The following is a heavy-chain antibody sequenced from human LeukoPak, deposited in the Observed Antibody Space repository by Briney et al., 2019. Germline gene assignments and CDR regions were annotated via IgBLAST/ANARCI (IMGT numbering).Heavy chain of an antibody. V-gene: IGHV3-23*01. CDR2: ISGSGVTT. Sequence: GGSLRLSCVASGFTFSSYAMGWVRQAPGKGLEWVPAISGSGVTTHYADSVKGRFTISRDNSKNALYLQMNSLRAEDTAVYYCAKARYYYDSSGYYFDYWGQGTLVTVSS. CDR3: AKARYYYDSSGYYFDY. D-gene: IGHD3-22*01. J-gene: IGHJ4*02. CDR1: GFTFSSYA.